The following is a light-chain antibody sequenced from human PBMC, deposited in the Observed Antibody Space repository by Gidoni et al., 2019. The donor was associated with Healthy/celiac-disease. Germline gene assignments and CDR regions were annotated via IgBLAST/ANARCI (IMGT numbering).Light chain of an antibody. CDR1: QSISSW. Sequence: DIQMTQSPSPLSSSVGDRVTITCRASQSISSWLAWYQQKPGKAPKLLLYKSSSLESGVPSRFSGSGSGTEFTLTISSLQPDVFATYYCQQYNSYRTFGQGTKVEIK. CDR3: QQYNSYRT. J-gene: IGKJ1*01. V-gene: IGKV1-5*03. CDR2: KSS.